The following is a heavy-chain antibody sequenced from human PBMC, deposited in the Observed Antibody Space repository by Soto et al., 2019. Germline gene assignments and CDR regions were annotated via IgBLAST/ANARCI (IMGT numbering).Heavy chain of an antibody. CDR3: ARDFGVVISSWSGGTDV. D-gene: IGHD3-3*01. CDR2: IYHSGST. V-gene: IGHV4-38-2*02. Sequence: KTSETLSLTCAVSGYSISSGYYWGWIRQPPGKGLEWIGSIYHSGSTYYNPSLKSRVTISVDTSKNQFSLKLSSVTAADTAVYYCARDFGVVISSWSGGTDVWGQGTTVTVSS. J-gene: IGHJ6*02. CDR1: GYSISSGYY.